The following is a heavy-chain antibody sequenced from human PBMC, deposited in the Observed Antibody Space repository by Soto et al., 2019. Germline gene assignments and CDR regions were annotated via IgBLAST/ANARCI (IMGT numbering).Heavy chain of an antibody. D-gene: IGHD2-2*01. Sequence: SETLSLTCAVYGGSFSGYYWSWIRQPPGKGLEWIGEINHSGSANYNPSLKSRVTISVDTSKNQFSLKLSSVTAADTAVYYCARGLSIVVVPAAMPEDYYYYMDVWGKGTTVTVSS. CDR1: GGSFSGYY. CDR3: ARGLSIVVVPAAMPEDYYYYMDV. V-gene: IGHV4-34*01. J-gene: IGHJ6*03. CDR2: INHSGSA.